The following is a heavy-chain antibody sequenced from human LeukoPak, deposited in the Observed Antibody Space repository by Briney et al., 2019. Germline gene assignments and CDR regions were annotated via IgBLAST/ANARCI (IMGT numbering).Heavy chain of an antibody. CDR1: GFTFSSYW. J-gene: IGHJ4*02. V-gene: IGHV3-74*01. Sequence: PGGSLRLSCAASGFTFSSYWMHWVRQAPGKGLVWVSRINSDGSSTTYADSGKGRFTISRGNAKNTLYLQMNSLRAEDTAIYYCAKQAYDSPRTDFDYWGQGTLVTVSS. D-gene: IGHD3-22*01. CDR2: INSDGSST. CDR3: AKQAYDSPRTDFDY.